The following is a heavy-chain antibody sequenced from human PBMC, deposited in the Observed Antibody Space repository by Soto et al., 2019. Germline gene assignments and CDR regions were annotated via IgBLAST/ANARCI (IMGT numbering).Heavy chain of an antibody. D-gene: IGHD5-18*01. V-gene: IGHV5-51*01. CDR2: IYPGDSDT. J-gene: IGHJ3*02. Sequence: PGESLKISCKGSGYSFTSYWIGWVRLMPGKGLEWMGIIYPGDSDTRYSPSFQGQVTISADKSISTAYLQWSSLKASDTAMYYWARPKRYSYVNRAFDIWGQGTMVTVSS. CDR1: GYSFTSYW. CDR3: ARPKRYSYVNRAFDI.